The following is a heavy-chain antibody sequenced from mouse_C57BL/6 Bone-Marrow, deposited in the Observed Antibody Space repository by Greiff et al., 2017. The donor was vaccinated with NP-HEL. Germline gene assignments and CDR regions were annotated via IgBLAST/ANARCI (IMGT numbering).Heavy chain of an antibody. CDR2: INPSTGGT. Sequence: EVQLQQSGPELVKPGASVKISCKASGYSFTGYYMNWVKQSPEKSLEWIGEINPSTGGTTYNQKFKAKATLTVDKSSSTAYMQLKSLTAEDSAVYCCARGLHGGQGTLVTVSA. CDR3: ARGLH. D-gene: IGHD2-10*01. CDR1: GYSFTGYY. J-gene: IGHJ3*01. V-gene: IGHV1-42*01.